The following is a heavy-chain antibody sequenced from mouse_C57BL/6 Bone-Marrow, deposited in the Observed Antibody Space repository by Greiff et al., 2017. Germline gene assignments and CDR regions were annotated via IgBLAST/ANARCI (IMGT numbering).Heavy chain of an antibody. CDR2: ISNGGGST. CDR1: GFTFSDYY. V-gene: IGHV5-12*01. Sequence: EVQLVESGGGLVQPGGSLKLSCAASGFTFSDYYMYWVRQTPEKRLEWFAYISNGGGSTYYPDTVKGRFTIARDNAKNTLYLQMSRLKSEDTAMYYCASRGWLLDEFYCAMDYWGRGTSVTVSS. J-gene: IGHJ4*01. CDR3: ASRGWLLDEFYCAMDY. D-gene: IGHD2-3*01.